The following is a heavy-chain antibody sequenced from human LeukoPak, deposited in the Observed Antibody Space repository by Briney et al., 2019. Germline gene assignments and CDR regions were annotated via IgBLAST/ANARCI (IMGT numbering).Heavy chain of an antibody. J-gene: IGHJ4*02. CDR3: ARRLYSGDEAYDY. CDR2: IDPSDSYT. D-gene: IGHD5-12*01. V-gene: IGHV5-10-1*01. CDR1: GYIFTSYW. Sequence: GESLKISCKGSGYIFTSYWINWVRQTPGKGLEWMVRIDPSDSYTKYSPSFQVHVTISADKSISTAYLQWSSLKASDTAMYYCARRLYSGDEAYDYWGQGTLVTVSS.